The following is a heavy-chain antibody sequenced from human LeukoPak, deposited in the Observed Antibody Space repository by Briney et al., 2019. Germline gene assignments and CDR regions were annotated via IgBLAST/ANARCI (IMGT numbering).Heavy chain of an antibody. Sequence: KPSETLSLTCTVSGGSISNYFWSWIRQPPGKGLEWIAYIHYSGPTNYNPSLKSRVTISLDTSKNQFSLKLSSVTAADTAVYYCARGGSGTYYHYWGQGTLVTVSS. CDR1: GGSISNYF. V-gene: IGHV4-59*01. CDR3: ARGGSGTYYHY. J-gene: IGHJ4*02. CDR2: IHYSGPT. D-gene: IGHD1-26*01.